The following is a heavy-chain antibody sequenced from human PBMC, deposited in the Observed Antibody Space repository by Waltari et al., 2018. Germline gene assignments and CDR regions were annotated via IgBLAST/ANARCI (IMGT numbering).Heavy chain of an antibody. CDR2: ISYDGSNK. Sequence: QVQLVESGGGVVQPGRSLRLSCAASGFTFSSFGLHWVLQAPGKGLEWVAVISYDGSNKYYADSVKGRFTISRDNSKNTLYLQMNSLRAEDTAVYYCAKDRDSSSWYGGGDYWGQGTLVTVSS. J-gene: IGHJ4*02. CDR1: GFTFSSFG. D-gene: IGHD6-13*01. V-gene: IGHV3-30*18. CDR3: AKDRDSSSWYGGGDY.